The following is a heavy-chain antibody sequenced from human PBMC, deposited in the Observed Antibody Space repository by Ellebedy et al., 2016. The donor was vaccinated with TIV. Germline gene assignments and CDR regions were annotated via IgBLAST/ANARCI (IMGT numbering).Heavy chain of an antibody. J-gene: IGHJ5*02. V-gene: IGHV3-7*03. D-gene: IGHD3-22*01. Sequence: GGSLRLSXAASGFTFSSYWMSWVRQAPGKGLEWVANIKQDGSEKYYVDSVKGRFTISRDNAKNSLYLQMNSLRAEDTAVYYCARDRGDTMIVVVIASNWFDPWGQGTLVTVSS. CDR2: IKQDGSEK. CDR1: GFTFSSYW. CDR3: ARDRGDTMIVVVIASNWFDP.